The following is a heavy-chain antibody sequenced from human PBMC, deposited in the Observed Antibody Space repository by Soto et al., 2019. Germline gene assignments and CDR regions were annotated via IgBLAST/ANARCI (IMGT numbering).Heavy chain of an antibody. CDR2: IIPIFGTA. Sequence: SVKVSCKASGGTFSSYAISWVRQAPGQGLEWMGGIIPIFGTANYAQKFQGRVTITADESTSTAYMELSSLRSEDAAVYYCARDRGLVEMATIFDYWGQGTLVTVSS. V-gene: IGHV1-69*13. J-gene: IGHJ4*02. D-gene: IGHD5-12*01. CDR1: GGTFSSYA. CDR3: ARDRGLVEMATIFDY.